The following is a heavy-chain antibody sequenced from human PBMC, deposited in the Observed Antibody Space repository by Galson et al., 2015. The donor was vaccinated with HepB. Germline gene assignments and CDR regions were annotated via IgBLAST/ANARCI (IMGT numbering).Heavy chain of an antibody. CDR1: GGSFSGYY. CDR2: INHSGST. D-gene: IGHD4-11*01. Sequence: SETLSLTCAVYGGSFSGYYWSWIRQPPGKGLEWIGEINHSGSTNYNPSLKSRVTISVDTSKNQFSLKLSSVTAADTAVCYCASSNYGDYFDYWGQGTLVPVSS. CDR3: ASSNYGDYFDY. V-gene: IGHV4-34*01. J-gene: IGHJ4*02.